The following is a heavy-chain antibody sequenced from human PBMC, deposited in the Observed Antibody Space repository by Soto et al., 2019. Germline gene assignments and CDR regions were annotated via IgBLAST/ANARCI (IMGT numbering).Heavy chain of an antibody. CDR2: INWNGGST. CDR3: ARVGSSGYYPTDSGSYRPLDY. CDR1: GFTFDDYG. Sequence: GGSLRLSCAASGFTFDDYGMSWVRQAPGKGLEWVSGINWNGGSTGYADSVKGRFTISRDNAKNSLYLQMNSLRAEDTALYYCARVGSSGYYPTDSGSYRPLDYWGQGT. J-gene: IGHJ4*02. D-gene: IGHD1-26*01. V-gene: IGHV3-20*04.